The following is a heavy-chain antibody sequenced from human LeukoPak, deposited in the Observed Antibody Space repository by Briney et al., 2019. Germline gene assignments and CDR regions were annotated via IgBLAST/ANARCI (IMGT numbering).Heavy chain of an antibody. CDR3: ARGPRWAWELLGGRFDY. J-gene: IGHJ4*02. Sequence: PSETLSLTCTVSGGSISSSSYYWGWIRQPPGKGLEWIGSIYYSGSTYYNPSLKSRVTISVDTSKNQFSLKLSSVTAADTAVYYCARGPRWAWELLGGRFDYWGQGTLVTVSS. CDR1: GGSISSSSYY. D-gene: IGHD1-26*01. CDR2: IYYSGST. V-gene: IGHV4-39*07.